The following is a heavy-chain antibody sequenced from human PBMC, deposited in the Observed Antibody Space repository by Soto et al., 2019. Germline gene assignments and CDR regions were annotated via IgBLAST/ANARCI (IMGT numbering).Heavy chain of an antibody. CDR3: ARDRGVYSSSSGRPDY. CDR1: GYTFTSYG. J-gene: IGHJ4*02. CDR2: ISAYNGNT. Sequence: LKVSCKASGYTFTSYGISWVRQAPGQGLEWMGWISAYNGNTNYAQKLQGRVTMTTDTSTSTAYMELRSLRSDDTAVYYCARDRGVYSSSSGRPDYWGQGTLVTVSS. V-gene: IGHV1-18*01. D-gene: IGHD6-6*01.